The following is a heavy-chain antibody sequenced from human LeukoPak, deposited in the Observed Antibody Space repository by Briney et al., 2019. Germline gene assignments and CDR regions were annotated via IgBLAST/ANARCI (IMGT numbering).Heavy chain of an antibody. Sequence: SETLSLTCTVSGGSISSSSYYWGWIRQPPGKGLEWIGEINHSGSTNYNPSLKSRVTISVDTSKNQFSLKLSSVTAADTAVYYCARQSSGWYSLYYMDVWGKGTTVTISS. CDR3: ARQSSGWYSLYYMDV. CDR1: GGSISSSSYY. D-gene: IGHD6-19*01. J-gene: IGHJ6*03. CDR2: INHSGST. V-gene: IGHV4-39*07.